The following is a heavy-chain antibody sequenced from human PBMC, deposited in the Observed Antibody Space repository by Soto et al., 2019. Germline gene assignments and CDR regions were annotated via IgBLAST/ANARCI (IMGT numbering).Heavy chain of an antibody. CDR3: TSDVSSRYFDL. CDR2: IWYDGSNT. Sequence: QVQLVESGGGVVQPGRSLRLSCAASGFTFRNYGMHWVRQAPGKGLEWVALIWYDGSNTSYTDSVKGRFTISRDNSKSTLHLQMNSLRAEDTAVYYCTSDVSSRYFDLWGRGSLVTVSS. J-gene: IGHJ2*01. V-gene: IGHV3-33*01. CDR1: GFTFRNYG.